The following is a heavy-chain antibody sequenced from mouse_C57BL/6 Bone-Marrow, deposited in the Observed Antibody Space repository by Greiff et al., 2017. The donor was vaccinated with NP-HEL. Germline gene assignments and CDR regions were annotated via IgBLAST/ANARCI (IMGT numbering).Heavy chain of an antibody. Sequence: EVQVVESEGGLVQPGSSMKLSCTASGFTFSDYYMAWVRQVPEKGLEWVANINYDGSSTYYLDSLKSRFIISRDNAKNILYPQMSSLKSEDTATYYCAREGGLRRRTYAMDYWGQGTSVTVSS. D-gene: IGHD2-4*01. CDR3: AREGGLRRRTYAMDY. V-gene: IGHV5-16*01. CDR2: INYDGSST. J-gene: IGHJ4*01. CDR1: GFTFSDYY.